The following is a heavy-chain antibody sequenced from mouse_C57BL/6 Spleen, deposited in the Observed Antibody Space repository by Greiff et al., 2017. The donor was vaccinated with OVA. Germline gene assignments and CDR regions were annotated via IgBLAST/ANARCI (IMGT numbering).Heavy chain of an antibody. V-gene: IGHV1-7*01. D-gene: IGHD2-3*01. CDR2: INPSSGYT. CDR1: GYTFTSYW. Sequence: QVQLQQSGAELAKPGASVKLSCKASGYTFTSYWMHWVKQRPGQGLEWIGYINPSSGYTKYNQKFKDKATFTADKSSSTAYMQLSSLTYEDSAVYYCASDDGYDYFDYWGQGTTLTVSS. CDR3: ASDDGYDYFDY. J-gene: IGHJ2*01.